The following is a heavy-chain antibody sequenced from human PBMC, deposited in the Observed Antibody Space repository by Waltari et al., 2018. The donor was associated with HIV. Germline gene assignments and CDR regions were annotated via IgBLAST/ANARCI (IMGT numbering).Heavy chain of an antibody. Sequence: QLQLQESGPGLVKPSETLSLTCTVSGGSISSSSYYWGWIRQPPGKGLEWIGGIYYSGSTYYNPSLKSRVTISVDTSKNQFSLKLSSVTAADTAVYYCARGEDGYLFDYWGQGTLVTVSS. D-gene: IGHD5-12*01. J-gene: IGHJ4*02. V-gene: IGHV4-39*07. CDR3: ARGEDGYLFDY. CDR1: GGSISSSSYY. CDR2: IYYSGST.